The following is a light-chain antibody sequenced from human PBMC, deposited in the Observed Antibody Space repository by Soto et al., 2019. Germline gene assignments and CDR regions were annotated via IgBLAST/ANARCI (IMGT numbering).Light chain of an antibody. J-gene: IGKJ1*01. CDR1: DSLLHSNGYNY. CDR2: LGS. V-gene: IGKV2-28*01. CDR3: MQPLQSWT. Sequence: DIVMTQSPLSLPVTPGEPASSSCSSMDSLLHSNGYNYLDWYLQKPGQSPQLLIYLGSNRASGVPDRFSGSGSGTDFTLKISRVEAEDVGVYYCMQPLQSWTFGQGTKVDIK.